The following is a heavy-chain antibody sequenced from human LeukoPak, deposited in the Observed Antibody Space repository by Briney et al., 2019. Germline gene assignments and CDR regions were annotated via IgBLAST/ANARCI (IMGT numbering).Heavy chain of an antibody. CDR1: GFTFSSYW. D-gene: IGHD3-3*01. J-gene: IGHJ6*02. V-gene: IGHV3-74*01. CDR2: INSDGSST. Sequence: PGGSLRFSCAASGFTFSSYWMHWVRQAPGKGLVWVSRINSDGSSTSYADSVKGRFTISRDNAKNTLYLQMNSLRAEDTAVYYCARDSPNWSGYYYYYGMDVWGQGTTVTVSS. CDR3: ARDSPNWSGYYYYYGMDV.